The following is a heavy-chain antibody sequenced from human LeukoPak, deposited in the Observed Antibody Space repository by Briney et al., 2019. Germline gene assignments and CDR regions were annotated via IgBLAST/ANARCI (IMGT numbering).Heavy chain of an antibody. J-gene: IGHJ4*02. Sequence: GGSLRLSCAASGFTFSSYSMSWVRQAPGKGLEWVSSITSRSSHIYYADAVRGRFTISRDNAEKSLYLQMNSLRAEDTAVYYCARAGGIESAFDWGQGTLVTVSS. CDR2: ITSRSSHI. CDR3: ARAGGIESAFD. D-gene: IGHD5-12*01. V-gene: IGHV3-21*01. CDR1: GFTFSSYS.